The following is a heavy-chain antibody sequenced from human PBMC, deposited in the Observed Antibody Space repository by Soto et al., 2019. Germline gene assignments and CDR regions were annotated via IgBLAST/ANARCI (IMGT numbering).Heavy chain of an antibody. J-gene: IGHJ4*02. V-gene: IGHV4-39*01. D-gene: IGHD2-21*01. CDR1: GGSISSSSYY. CDR3: ARHLGRLTDY. CDR2: IYYSGST. Sequence: QLQLQESGPGLVKPSETLSLTCTVSGGSISSSSYYWGWIRQPPGKGLEWIGSIYYSGSTSYNPSLKSRVTMSVHTSKNEFSLKLSSVIAADTGVYYCARHLGRLTDYWGQGTLVTVSS.